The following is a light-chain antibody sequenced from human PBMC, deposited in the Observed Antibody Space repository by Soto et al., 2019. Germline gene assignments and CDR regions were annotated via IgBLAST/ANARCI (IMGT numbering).Light chain of an antibody. CDR3: QQYNNWPPIT. CDR1: QSVRNN. Sequence: EIMMTQSPATLSVSPGERATLSCRASQSVRNNLAWYQQKPGQAPRLLIYYASTRATGIPARFSGSGSGTEFTLXISSLQSEDFALYYCQQYNNWPPITFGQGTRLEIK. V-gene: IGKV3-15*01. J-gene: IGKJ5*01. CDR2: YAS.